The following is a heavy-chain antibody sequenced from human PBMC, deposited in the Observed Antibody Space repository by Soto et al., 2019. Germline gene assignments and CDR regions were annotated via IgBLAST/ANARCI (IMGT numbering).Heavy chain of an antibody. CDR2: INHSGST. CDR1: GGSFSGYY. V-gene: IGHV4-34*01. D-gene: IGHD1-7*01. CDR3: ARAGLELRSLAFDI. Sequence: PSETLSLTCAVYGGSFSGYYWSWIRQPPGKGLEWIGEINHSGSTNYNPSLKSRVTISVDTSKNQFSLKLSSVTAADTAVYYCARAGLELRSLAFDIWGQGTMVTVSS. J-gene: IGHJ3*02.